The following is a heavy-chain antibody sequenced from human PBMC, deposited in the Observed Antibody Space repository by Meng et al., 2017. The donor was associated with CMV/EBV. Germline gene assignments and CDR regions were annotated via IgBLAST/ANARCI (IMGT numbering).Heavy chain of an antibody. CDR2: INHSGST. CDR3: AYYDILTGLRN. V-gene: IGHV4-34*01. Sequence: SETLSLTCVVYGGSFSGYYWSWIRQPPGKGLEWIGEINHSGSTNYNPSLKSRVTISVDMSKNQFSLKLSSVTAADTAVYYCAYYDILTGLRNWGQGTLVTVSS. CDR1: GGSFSGYY. J-gene: IGHJ4*02. D-gene: IGHD3-9*01.